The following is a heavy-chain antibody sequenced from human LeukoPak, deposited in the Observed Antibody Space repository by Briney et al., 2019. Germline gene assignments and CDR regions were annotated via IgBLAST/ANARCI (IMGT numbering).Heavy chain of an antibody. CDR3: ARGDQSGYYDILTGYYQGTDAFDI. J-gene: IGHJ3*02. CDR2: IIAYNGNT. CDR1: GYTFTSYG. D-gene: IGHD3-9*01. Sequence: ASVKVSCKASGYTFTSYGISWVRQAPGQGLEWMGWIIAYNGNTNYAQKHQGRVTMTTDTSTSTAYMELRSLRSDDTAVYYCARGDQSGYYDILTGYYQGTDAFDIWGQGTMVTVSS. V-gene: IGHV1-18*01.